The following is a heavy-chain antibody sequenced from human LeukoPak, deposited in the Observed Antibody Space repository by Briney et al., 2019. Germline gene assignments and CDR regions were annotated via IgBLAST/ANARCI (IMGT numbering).Heavy chain of an antibody. CDR3: AGRDYGDYFFDS. D-gene: IGHD4-17*01. CDR1: GFTFTTFN. V-gene: IGHV3-21*01. Sequence: PGGSLRLSCAASGFTFTTFNMNWVRQSPGKGLEWVSCISSSSDYIYYADSVKGRFTISRDNPRNSLYLQMNSLRAEDTAVYYCAGRDYGDYFFDSWGQGTLVTVSS. CDR2: ISSSSDYI. J-gene: IGHJ4*02.